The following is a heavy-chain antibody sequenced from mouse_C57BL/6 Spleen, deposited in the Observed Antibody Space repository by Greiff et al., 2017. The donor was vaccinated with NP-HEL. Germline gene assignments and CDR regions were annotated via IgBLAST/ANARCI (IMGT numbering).Heavy chain of an antibody. CDR3: AREWQFAY. CDR2: ISSGSSTI. CDR1: GFTFSDYG. Sequence: EVKVVESGGGLVKPGGSLKLSCAASGFTFSDYGMHWVRQAPEKGLEWVAYISSGSSTIYYADTVKGRFTISRDNAKNTLFLQMTSLRSEDTAMYYCAREWQFAYWGQGTLVTVSA. J-gene: IGHJ3*01. V-gene: IGHV5-17*01.